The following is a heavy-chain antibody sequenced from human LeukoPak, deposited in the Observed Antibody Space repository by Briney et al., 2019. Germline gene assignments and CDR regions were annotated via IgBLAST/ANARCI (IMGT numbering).Heavy chain of an antibody. Sequence: GGSLRLSCAASGFTFSSYGMSWVRQAPGKGLEWVSAISGSGGSTYYADSVKGRFTISRDNSKNTLYLQMNSLKTEDTAVYYCTTFWQRWELLSRGREPFDYWGQGTLVTVSS. D-gene: IGHD1-26*01. CDR3: TTFWQRWELLSRGREPFDY. CDR2: ISGSGGST. V-gene: IGHV3-23*01. J-gene: IGHJ4*02. CDR1: GFTFSSYG.